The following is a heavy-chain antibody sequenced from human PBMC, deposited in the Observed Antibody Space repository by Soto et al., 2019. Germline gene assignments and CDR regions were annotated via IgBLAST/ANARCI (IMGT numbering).Heavy chain of an antibody. CDR3: ARYCSGGSCYFIRDAFDI. CDR2: ISYDGSNK. J-gene: IGHJ3*02. V-gene: IGHV3-30-3*01. Sequence: QVQLVESGGGVVQPGRSLRLSCAASGFTFSSYAMHWVRQAPGKGLEWVAVISYDGSNKYYADSVKGRFTISRDNSKNTLYLQMSSLRAEDTAVYYCARYCSGGSCYFIRDAFDIWGQGTMVTVSS. D-gene: IGHD2-15*01. CDR1: GFTFSSYA.